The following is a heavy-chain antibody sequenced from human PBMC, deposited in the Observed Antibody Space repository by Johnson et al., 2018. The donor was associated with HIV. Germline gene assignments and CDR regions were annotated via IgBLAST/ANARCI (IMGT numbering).Heavy chain of an antibody. J-gene: IGHJ3*02. CDR3: ARERIAAAGLDAFDI. CDR2: FYSDSNT. Sequence: VQLVESGGGLIQPGGSLRLSCAVSGFTVSSNYMSWVRQAPGKGLEWVSVFYSDSNTYSSDSVKGRFTISRDNSKNTLYLQMNSLRAEDTAVYYCARERIAAAGLDAFDIWGQGTMVTVSS. V-gene: IGHV3-53*01. D-gene: IGHD6-13*01. CDR1: GFTVSSNY.